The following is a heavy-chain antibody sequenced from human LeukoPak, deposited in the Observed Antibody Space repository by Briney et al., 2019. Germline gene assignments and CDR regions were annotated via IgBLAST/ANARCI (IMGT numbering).Heavy chain of an antibody. D-gene: IGHD3-3*01. CDR2: FDREDGET. V-gene: IGHV1-24*01. CDR3: ASSTTDIIDFWSGYSSDDAFDI. J-gene: IGHJ3*02. CDR1: GYTLTELS. Sequence: EASVKVSCKVSGYTLTELSMHWVRQAPGKGLEWRGGFDREDGETIYAQKFQGRVTMTTDTSTSTAYMVLRSPRYDYTAMYYCASSTTDIIDFWSGYSSDDAFDIWGQGTMVTVSS.